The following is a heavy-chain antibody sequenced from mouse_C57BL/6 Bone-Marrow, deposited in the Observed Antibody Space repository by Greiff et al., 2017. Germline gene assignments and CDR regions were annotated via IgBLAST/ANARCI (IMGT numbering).Heavy chain of an antibody. Sequence: QVQLQQSGAELVRPGASVKLSCKASGYTFTDYYINWVKQRPGQGLEWIARIYPGSGNTYYNETFKGKATLTAEKSSSTAYMQISSLTSEDSAVYFCARRWAGGNDPAWFAYWGQGTLVTVSA. J-gene: IGHJ3*01. CDR3: ARRWAGGNDPAWFAY. D-gene: IGHD2-2*01. CDR2: IYPGSGNT. CDR1: GYTFTDYY. V-gene: IGHV1-76*01.